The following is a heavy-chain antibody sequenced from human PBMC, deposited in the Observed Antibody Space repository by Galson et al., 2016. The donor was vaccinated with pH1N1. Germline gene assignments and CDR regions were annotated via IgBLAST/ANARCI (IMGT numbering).Heavy chain of an antibody. J-gene: IGHJ4*02. CDR1: GFTFKNYA. V-gene: IGHV3-30*18. Sequence: SLRLSCAASGFTFKNYAMHWVRQAPGMGLEWVGVISDDGSKTWSRDSLKGRFIVSRDNSKSTLYLQMDSLRGEDSAVYYCTKANAGGTSYIIAYWGQGTLVTVSP. CDR2: ISDDGSKT. D-gene: IGHD1-26*01. CDR3: TKANAGGTSYIIAY.